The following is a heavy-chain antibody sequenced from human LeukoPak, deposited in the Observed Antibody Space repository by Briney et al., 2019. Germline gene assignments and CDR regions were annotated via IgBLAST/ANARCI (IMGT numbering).Heavy chain of an antibody. CDR3: ARVGGTLRYLDF. D-gene: IGHD3-16*01. CDR1: GFTFTSYY. Sequence: ASGTVSCKASGFTFTSYYIHWVRLAPGQRLEWMGIINPKGGDTRFAQRFQGRVTMTRDTSTSKGNMELSSLRSEDTAVYYCARVGGTLRYLDFWGQGTLVTVS. J-gene: IGHJ4*02. V-gene: IGHV1-46*01. CDR2: INPKGGDT.